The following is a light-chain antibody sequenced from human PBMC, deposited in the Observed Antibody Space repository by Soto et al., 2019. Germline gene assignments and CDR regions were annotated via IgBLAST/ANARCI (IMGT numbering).Light chain of an antibody. CDR3: QQRSNWPLT. V-gene: IGKV3-11*01. CDR2: DAS. J-gene: IGKJ5*01. Sequence: EIVLTQSPATLSLSPGEGATLSCRASQSVSSNFAWYQQKLGQPPSLLIYDASNRATGIPARFSGSGSGTDFTLTISRLQPEDFVVYYCQQRSNWPLTFGQGTRREIK. CDR1: QSVSSN.